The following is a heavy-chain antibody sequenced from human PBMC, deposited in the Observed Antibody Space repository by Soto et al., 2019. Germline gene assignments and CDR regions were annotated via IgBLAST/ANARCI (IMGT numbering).Heavy chain of an antibody. Sequence: SVKVSCKASGGTFSSYAISWVRQAPGQGLEWMGGIIPIFGTANYAQKFQGRVTVTADESTSTAYMELSSLRSEDTAVYYCARDRVDTAMGTTRWFDPWGQGTLVTVSS. D-gene: IGHD5-18*01. CDR3: ARDRVDTAMGTTRWFDP. V-gene: IGHV1-69*13. J-gene: IGHJ5*02. CDR1: GGTFSSYA. CDR2: IIPIFGTA.